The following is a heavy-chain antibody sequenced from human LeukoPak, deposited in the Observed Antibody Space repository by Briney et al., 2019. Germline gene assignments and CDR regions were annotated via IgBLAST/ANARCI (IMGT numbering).Heavy chain of an antibody. CDR3: ARDHSSGWYSDYFDY. D-gene: IGHD6-19*01. CDR2: IWYDGSNK. J-gene: IGHJ4*03. V-gene: IGHV3-33*01. CDR1: GFTFSSYG. Sequence: GGSRRLSCAASGFTFSSYGMHWVRQAPGKGLEWVAVIWYDGSNKYYADSVKGRFTISRDNSKNTLYLQMNSLRAEDTAVYYCARDHSSGWYSDYFDYWGQGTMVTVSS.